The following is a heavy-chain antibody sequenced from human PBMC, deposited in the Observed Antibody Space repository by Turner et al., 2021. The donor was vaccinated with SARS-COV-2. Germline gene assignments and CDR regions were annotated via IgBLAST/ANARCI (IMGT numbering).Heavy chain of an antibody. CDR2: IRGDGGGT. CDR3: AKDPGYCSGGSCYSRTYFDY. CDR1: GFTLADYA. Sequence: EVQLVESGGGVVQTGGSLRLPCAASGFTLADYAMHWVRQAPGKGLEWVSVIRGDGGGTYYVDSVKGRFTISRDNSKNALYMQMNSLRTEDTALYYCAKDPGYCSGGSCYSRTYFDYWGQGTLVTVSS. V-gene: IGHV3-43*02. D-gene: IGHD2-15*01. J-gene: IGHJ4*02.